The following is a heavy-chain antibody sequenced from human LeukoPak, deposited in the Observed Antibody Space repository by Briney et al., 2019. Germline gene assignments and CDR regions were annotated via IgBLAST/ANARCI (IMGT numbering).Heavy chain of an antibody. Sequence: PGRSLRLSCAASGFTFSSYGMHWVRQAPGKGLEWVAVIWYDGSNKYCADSVKGRFTISRDNSKNTLYLQMNSLRAEDTAVYYCARANLGYCSGGSCYSSAEYFQHWGQGTLVTVSS. V-gene: IGHV3-33*01. D-gene: IGHD2-15*01. J-gene: IGHJ1*01. CDR2: IWYDGSNK. CDR1: GFTFSSYG. CDR3: ARANLGYCSGGSCYSSAEYFQH.